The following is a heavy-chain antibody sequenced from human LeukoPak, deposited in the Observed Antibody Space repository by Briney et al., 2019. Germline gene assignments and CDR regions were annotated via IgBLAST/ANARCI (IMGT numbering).Heavy chain of an antibody. V-gene: IGHV1-2*02. Sequence: ASVKVSCKASGYTFTGYYMHWVRQAPGQGLEWMGWINPNSGGTNYAQKFQGRVTMTRDTSISTAYMELSRLRSDDTAVYYCARQYYDFWSGYYYYYYVDVWGKGTTVTVSS. CDR2: INPNSGGT. CDR3: ARQYYDFWSGYYYYYYVDV. J-gene: IGHJ6*03. D-gene: IGHD3-3*01. CDR1: GYTFTGYY.